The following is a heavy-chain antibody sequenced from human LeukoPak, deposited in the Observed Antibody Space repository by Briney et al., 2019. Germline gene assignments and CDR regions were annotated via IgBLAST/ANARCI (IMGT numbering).Heavy chain of an antibody. D-gene: IGHD3-10*01. CDR3: ARESGELIGYQWIDP. J-gene: IGHJ5*02. CDR2: VYDSGST. CDR1: DDAITIGSHY. V-gene: IGHV4-61*02. Sequence: PSETLSLTCTISDDAITIGSHYWSWIRQPAGKAMQWIGRVYDSGSTDYNVSLRSRVAISVDMSKKQFSLRLNSVTAADTAVYYCARESGELIGYQWIDPWGQGILVTVSS.